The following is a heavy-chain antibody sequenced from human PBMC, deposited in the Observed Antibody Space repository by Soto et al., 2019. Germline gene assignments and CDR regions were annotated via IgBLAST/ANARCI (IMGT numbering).Heavy chain of an antibody. V-gene: IGHV2-5*01. CDR2: IYWNDDK. D-gene: IGHD3-16*01. CDR1: GFSLSTSGVG. CDR3: AHRRARMGGGHAFDI. J-gene: IGHJ3*02. Sequence: QITLKESGPPLVKPTQTLTLTCTFSGFSLSTSGVGVGWIRQPPGKALEWLALIYWNDDKRYSPSLKSRLTIPKDTSKNQVVLTMTNMDPVDTATYYCAHRRARMGGGHAFDIWGQGTMVTVSS.